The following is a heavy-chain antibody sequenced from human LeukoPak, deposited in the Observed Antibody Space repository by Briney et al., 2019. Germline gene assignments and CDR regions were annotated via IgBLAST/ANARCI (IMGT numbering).Heavy chain of an antibody. CDR1: GGSFSGYY. CDR3: ARGGYYFLGDY. D-gene: IGHD3-3*01. J-gene: IGHJ4*02. V-gene: IGHV4-34*01. CDR2: INHSGST. Sequence: PSETLSLTCAVYGGSFSGYYWSWIRQPPGKGLEWIGEINHSGSTNYNPSLKSRVTISVDTSKNQFSLKLSSVTAADTAVYYCARGGYYFLGDYWGQGTLVTVSS.